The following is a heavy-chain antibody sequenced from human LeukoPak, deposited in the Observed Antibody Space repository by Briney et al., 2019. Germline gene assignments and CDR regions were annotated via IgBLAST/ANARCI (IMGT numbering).Heavy chain of an antibody. J-gene: IGHJ4*02. V-gene: IGHV4-39*07. CDR3: ARGVLGEMATAYYFDY. D-gene: IGHD5-24*01. Sequence: SETLSLTCTVSGGSISSSSYYWGWIRQPPGKGLECIGSIYYSGITYYNPSLKSRVTISVDTSKNQFSLKLSSVTAADTAVYYCARGVLGEMATAYYFDYWGQGALVTVSS. CDR1: GGSISSSSYY. CDR2: IYYSGIT.